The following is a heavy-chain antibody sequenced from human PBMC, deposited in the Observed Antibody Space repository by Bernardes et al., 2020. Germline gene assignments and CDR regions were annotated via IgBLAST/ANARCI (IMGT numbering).Heavy chain of an antibody. D-gene: IGHD3-3*01. Sequence: GGSLRLSCAASGFNFNVFAMSWVRQAPGKGLEWVSAISGSGGSTYYADSVRGRFTISRDNSKNTLYLQMNSQRAEDTAVYYCAKREYYDFWSGPIDYWGQGTLVTVSS. CDR3: AKREYYDFWSGPIDY. V-gene: IGHV3-23*01. CDR2: ISGSGGST. CDR1: GFNFNVFA. J-gene: IGHJ4*02.